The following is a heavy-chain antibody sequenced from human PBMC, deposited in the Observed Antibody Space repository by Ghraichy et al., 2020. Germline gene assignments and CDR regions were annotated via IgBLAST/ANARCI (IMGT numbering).Heavy chain of an antibody. D-gene: IGHD2/OR15-2a*01. CDR3: AREGKNFDC. V-gene: IGHV3-23*01. CDR2: IGGSGGGT. CDR1: GFTFGFTFSSST. J-gene: IGHJ4*02. Sequence: GGSLRLSCAASGFTFGFTFSSSTMIWARQAPGKGLEWVSGIGGSGGGTYYADSVKGRFTISRDNSTNTVYLQKNSLRDEDTAIYYCAREGKNFDCWGQGTLVTVSS.